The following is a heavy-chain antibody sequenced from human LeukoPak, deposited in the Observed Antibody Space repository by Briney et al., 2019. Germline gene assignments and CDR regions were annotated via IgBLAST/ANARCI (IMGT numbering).Heavy chain of an antibody. J-gene: IGHJ4*02. V-gene: IGHV4-59*01. CDR2: IYYSGST. Sequence: PSETLSLTCTVSGGSISSYYWSWIRKPPGKGLEWIGYIYYSGSTNYNPSLKSRVTISVDTSKNQFSLKLSSVTAADTAVYYCARVRYRYGTYYFDYWGQGTLVTVSS. D-gene: IGHD5-18*01. CDR1: GGSISSYY. CDR3: ARVRYRYGTYYFDY.